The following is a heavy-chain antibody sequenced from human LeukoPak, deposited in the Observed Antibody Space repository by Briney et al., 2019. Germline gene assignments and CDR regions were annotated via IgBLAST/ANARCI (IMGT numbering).Heavy chain of an antibody. CDR3: ATGTDGSENYFDY. V-gene: IGHV3-9*01. CDR2: ISWNSGSI. J-gene: IGHJ4*02. CDR1: GFTFDDYA. D-gene: IGHD3-10*01. Sequence: GRSLRLSCAASGFTFDDYAMHWVRQAPGKGLEWVSGISWNSGSIGYADSVKGRFTISRDNAKNSLYLQMNSLRTEDTALYYCATGTDGSENYFDYWGQGTLVTVSS.